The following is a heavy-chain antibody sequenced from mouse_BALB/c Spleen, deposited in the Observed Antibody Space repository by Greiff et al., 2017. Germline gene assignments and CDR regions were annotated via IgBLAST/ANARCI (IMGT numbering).Heavy chain of an antibody. CDR2: ISYSGST. Sequence: EVKLVESGPGLVKPSQSLSLTCTVTGYSITSDYAWNWIRQFPGNKLEWMGYISYSGSTSYNPSLKSRISITRDTSKNQFFLQLNSVTTEDTATYYCARTGTDWYFDVWGAGTTVTVSS. D-gene: IGHD4-1*01. J-gene: IGHJ1*01. CDR3: ARTGTDWYFDV. CDR1: GYSITSDYA. V-gene: IGHV3-2*02.